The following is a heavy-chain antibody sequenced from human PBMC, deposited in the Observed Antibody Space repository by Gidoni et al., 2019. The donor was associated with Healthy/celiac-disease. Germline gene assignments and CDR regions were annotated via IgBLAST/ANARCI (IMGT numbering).Heavy chain of an antibody. D-gene: IGHD3-22*01. Sequence: EVQLVESGGGLVQPGGSLRLSCSASGFTFSSYAMHWVRQAPGKGLEYVSAISSNGGSTYYADSVKGRFTISRDNSKNTLYLQMSSLRAEDTAVYYCVKGRGYDSSGVDAFDIWGQGTMVTVSS. CDR3: VKGRGYDSSGVDAFDI. CDR1: GFTFSSYA. J-gene: IGHJ3*02. V-gene: IGHV3-64D*06. CDR2: ISSNGGST.